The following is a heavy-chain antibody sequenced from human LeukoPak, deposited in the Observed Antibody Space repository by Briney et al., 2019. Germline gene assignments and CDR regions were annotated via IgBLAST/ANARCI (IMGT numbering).Heavy chain of an antibody. CDR1: GGSFSGYY. CDR2: INHSGST. Sequence: SETLSLTCAVYGGSFSGYYWSWIRQPPGKGLEWIGEINHSGSTNYNPSLKSRVTISVDTSKNQFSLKLSSVTAADTAVYYCARDGSGITGTIDYWGQGTLVTVSS. V-gene: IGHV4-34*01. D-gene: IGHD1-20*01. J-gene: IGHJ4*02. CDR3: ARDGSGITGTIDY.